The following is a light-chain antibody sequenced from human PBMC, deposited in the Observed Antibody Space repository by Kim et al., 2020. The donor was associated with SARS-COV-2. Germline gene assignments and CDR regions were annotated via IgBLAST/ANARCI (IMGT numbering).Light chain of an antibody. CDR3: QQYGSSLYT. CDR1: QSVSNRY. J-gene: IGKJ2*01. Sequence: LSPGGSATLSCRASQSVSNRYLAWYQQKPGQAPRLLIFGASSRATGIPDRFSGSGSGTDFTLTISRLEPEDFAVYYCQQYGSSLYTFGQGTKLEIK. V-gene: IGKV3-20*01. CDR2: GAS.